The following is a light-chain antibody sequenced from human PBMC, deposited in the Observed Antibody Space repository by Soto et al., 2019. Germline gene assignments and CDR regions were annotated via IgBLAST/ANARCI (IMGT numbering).Light chain of an antibody. J-gene: IGKJ4*01. V-gene: IGKV1-9*01. CDR2: AAS. Sequence: DSQLTESPSSLSASVGDRVTITCRASQGISSYLAWYQQKPGKAPKLLIYAASTLQSGVPSRFSVSGSGTDFTLTISVLQLEDFATYYCQQLNSYPLTIGGGTKVDIK. CDR1: QGISSY. CDR3: QQLNSYPLT.